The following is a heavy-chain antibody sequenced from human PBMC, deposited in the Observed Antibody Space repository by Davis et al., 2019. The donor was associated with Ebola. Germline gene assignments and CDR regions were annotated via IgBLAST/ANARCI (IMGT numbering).Heavy chain of an antibody. J-gene: IGHJ4*02. Sequence: SETLSLTCAVYGGSFSGYYWSCLRQPPGKGLEWIGEINHSGSTNYNPSLKSRVTISVDTSKNQFSLKLSSVTAADTAVYYCARALGGEDDWGQGTLVTVSS. CDR2: INHSGST. CDR3: ARALGGEDD. D-gene: IGHD3-16*01. V-gene: IGHV4-34*01. CDR1: GGSFSGYY.